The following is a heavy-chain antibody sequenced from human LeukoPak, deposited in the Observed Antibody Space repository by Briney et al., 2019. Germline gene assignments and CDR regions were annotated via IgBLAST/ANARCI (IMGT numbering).Heavy chain of an antibody. V-gene: IGHV4-59*08. Sequence: SETLSLTCTVSGGSISSSYWSWIRQPPGKGLEWIAYIYYTGSTNYNPSLKSRVTISIDTSQNQLSLKVSSVTAADTAVYYCARDRRDDYSSGWYKDYWGQGTLVTVSS. CDR1: GGSISSSY. J-gene: IGHJ4*02. CDR3: ARDRRDDYSSGWYKDY. CDR2: IYYTGST. D-gene: IGHD6-19*01.